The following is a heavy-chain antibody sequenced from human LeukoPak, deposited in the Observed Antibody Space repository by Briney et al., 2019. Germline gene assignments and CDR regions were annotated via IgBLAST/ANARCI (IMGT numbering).Heavy chain of an antibody. CDR3: ARGGSYYYDSSGYAQFDY. CDR2: IYYSGST. V-gene: IGHV4-39*07. J-gene: IGHJ4*02. D-gene: IGHD3-22*01. Sequence: SETLSLTCTVSGGSISSSSYYWGWIRQPPGKGLEWIGSIYYSGSTYYNPSLKSRVTISVDTSKNQFSLKLSSVTAADTAVYYCARGGSYYYDSSGYAQFDYWGQGTLVTVSS. CDR1: GGSISSSSYY.